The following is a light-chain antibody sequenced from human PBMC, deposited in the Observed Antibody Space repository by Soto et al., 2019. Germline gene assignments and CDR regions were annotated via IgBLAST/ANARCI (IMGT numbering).Light chain of an antibody. Sequence: EIVMSQSPATLSVSPGERATLSCRAGQSIGIHLAWYQQKPGQPPRLLIYGVSTRATGVPARFSGSGSGTDFTLTISSLQPEDFATYYCQQSYSTVWTFGQGTKVDIK. CDR3: QQSYSTVWT. J-gene: IGKJ1*01. CDR2: GVS. CDR1: QSIGIH. V-gene: IGKV3-15*01.